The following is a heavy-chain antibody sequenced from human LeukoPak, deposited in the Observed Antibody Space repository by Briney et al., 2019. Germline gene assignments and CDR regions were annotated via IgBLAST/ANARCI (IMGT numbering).Heavy chain of an antibody. Sequence: ASVKVSCKASGYTFTGYYMHWVRQAPGQGLEWMGWINTKTGKPTYAQGFTGRLVFSLDTSVSTAYLQISSLKAEDTAVYYCAKISGDFGGLGDPWGQGTLVTVSS. J-gene: IGHJ5*02. CDR2: INTKTGKP. V-gene: IGHV7-4-1*02. CDR3: AKISGDFGGLGDP. CDR1: GYTFTGYY. D-gene: IGHD3-10*01.